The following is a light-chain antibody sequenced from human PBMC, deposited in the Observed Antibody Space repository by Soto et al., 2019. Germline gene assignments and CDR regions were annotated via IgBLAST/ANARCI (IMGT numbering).Light chain of an antibody. J-gene: IGKJ1*01. CDR1: QSLVHSTNGNTY. V-gene: IGKV2-24*01. CDR2: KIS. CDR3: MQATHLPRT. Sequence: DAVLTQTPLSSPVTLGQPAAISCRSSQSLVHSTNGNTYLSWLQQRPGQPPRLLIYKISNRFSGAPDRFSGRGAGTEYTLKSSRGEAEDVGVYDCMQATHLPRTFGQGTKVEIK.